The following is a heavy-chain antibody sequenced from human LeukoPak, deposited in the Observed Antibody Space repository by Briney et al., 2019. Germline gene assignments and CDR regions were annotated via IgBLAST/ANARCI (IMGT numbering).Heavy chain of an antibody. CDR3: ASYDYYDSSGYYYYFDY. CDR2: INHSGST. D-gene: IGHD3-22*01. J-gene: IGHJ4*02. CDR1: Y. V-gene: IGHV4-34*01. Sequence: YWSWIRQPPGKGLEWIGEINHSGSTNYSPSLKSRVTISVDTSKNQFSLKLSSVTAADTAVYYCASYDYYDSSGYYYYFDYWGQGTLVTVSS.